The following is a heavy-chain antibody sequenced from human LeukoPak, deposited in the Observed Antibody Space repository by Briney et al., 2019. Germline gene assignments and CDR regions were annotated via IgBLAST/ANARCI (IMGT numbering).Heavy chain of an antibody. V-gene: IGHV3-30*18. J-gene: IGHJ4*02. D-gene: IGHD5-18*01. CDR2: ISYDGSNK. CDR1: GFTFSSYG. Sequence: GRSLRLSCAASGFTFSSYGMHWVRQAPGKGLEWVAVISYDGSNKYYADSVKGRFTISRDNSKNTLYLQMNSLRAEDTAVYYCAKDPGYSYGRFDYWGQGTLVTVSS. CDR3: AKDPGYSYGRFDY.